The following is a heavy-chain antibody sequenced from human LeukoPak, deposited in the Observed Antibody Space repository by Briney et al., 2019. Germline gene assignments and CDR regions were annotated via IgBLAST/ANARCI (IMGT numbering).Heavy chain of an antibody. CDR3: ARAIDYGGSFWLDP. D-gene: IGHD4-23*01. J-gene: IGHJ5*02. CDR2: IYHSGST. V-gene: IGHV4-30-2*01. CDR1: GGSISSGGYS. Sequence: PSETLSLTCAVSGGSISSGGYSWSWIRQPPGKGLEWIGYIYHSGSTYYNPSLKSRLTISVDRSKNQFSLKLSSVTAADTAVYYCARAIDYGGSFWLDPWGQGTLVTVSS.